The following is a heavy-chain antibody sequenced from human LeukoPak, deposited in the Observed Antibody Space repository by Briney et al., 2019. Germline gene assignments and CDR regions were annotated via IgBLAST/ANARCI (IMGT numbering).Heavy chain of an antibody. CDR3: ARQLNWFDP. D-gene: IGHD2-2*01. J-gene: IGHJ5*02. CDR2: INQRRNT. CDR1: GESFSGYS. Sequence: SETLSLTCVVYGESFSGYSWSWIRQPPGKGLEWIGEINQRRNTNYNPSLKSRVTISIDTSKNQFSLKLSSVTAADTAVYYCARQLNWFDPWGQGTLVTVSS. V-gene: IGHV4-34*01.